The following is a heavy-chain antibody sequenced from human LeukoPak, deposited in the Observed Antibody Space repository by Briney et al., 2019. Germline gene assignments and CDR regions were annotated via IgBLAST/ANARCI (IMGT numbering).Heavy chain of an antibody. J-gene: IGHJ4*02. V-gene: IGHV3-30*18. CDR3: AKCLGISRTLFDY. CDR1: EFTFSTYG. Sequence: GGSLRLSCAASEFTFSTYGMHWVRQAPGKGLEWVAVISYDGSYKFYADSVKGRFTISRDNSKSTLYLQMNSLRADDTAVYYCAKCLGISRTLFDYWGQGTLVTVSS. D-gene: IGHD2/OR15-2a*01. CDR2: ISYDGSYK.